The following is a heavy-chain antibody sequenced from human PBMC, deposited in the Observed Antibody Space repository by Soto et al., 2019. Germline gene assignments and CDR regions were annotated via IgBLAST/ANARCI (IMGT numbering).Heavy chain of an antibody. D-gene: IGHD3-22*01. CDR2: ISGSGGST. CDR1: GFTFSGYA. V-gene: IGHV3-23*01. CDR3: AKDETTTRRYYDSSGYSWPTR. J-gene: IGHJ4*02. Sequence: GGSLRLSCAASGFTFSGYAMSWVRQAPGKGLEWVSAISGSGGSTYYADSVKGRFTISRDNSKNTLYLQMNSLRAEDTAVYYCAKDETTTRRYYDSSGYSWPTRWGQGTLVTVSS.